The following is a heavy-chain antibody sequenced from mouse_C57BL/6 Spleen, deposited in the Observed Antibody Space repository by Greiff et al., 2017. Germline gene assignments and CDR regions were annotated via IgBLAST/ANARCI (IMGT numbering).Heavy chain of an antibody. Sequence: EVQLQQSGPELVKPGASVKISCKASGYSFTDYYMNWVKQSNGEGLEWIGVINPSYGTTSYNQKFKGKATLTVDQSSSTAYRQLNSLTSEDSAVYYGARSGWERYWYFDVWGTGTTLTVSS. CDR3: ARSGWERYWYFDV. D-gene: IGHD3-1*01. J-gene: IGHJ1*03. CDR1: GYSFTDYY. CDR2: INPSYGTT. V-gene: IGHV1-39*01.